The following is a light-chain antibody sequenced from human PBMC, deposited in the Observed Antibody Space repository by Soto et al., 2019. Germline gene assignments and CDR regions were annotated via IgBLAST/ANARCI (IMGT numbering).Light chain of an antibody. Sequence: QSALTQPASVSASPGQSITISCTGGKNDIGSSDYVSWYQQHPGKAPKLIIYGVSNRPSGTSDRFSGSKSGNTASLTISGLQADDEADYYCSSSTGSNTLVFGGGTKLTVL. V-gene: IGLV2-14*01. J-gene: IGLJ3*02. CDR1: KNDIGSSDY. CDR2: GVS. CDR3: SSSTGSNTLV.